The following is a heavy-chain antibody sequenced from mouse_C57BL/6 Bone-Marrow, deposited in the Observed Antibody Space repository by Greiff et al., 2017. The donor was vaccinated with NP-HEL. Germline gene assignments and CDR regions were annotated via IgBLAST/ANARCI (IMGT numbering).Heavy chain of an antibody. V-gene: IGHV5-6*02. J-gene: IGHJ3*01. Sequence: DVKLVESGGDLVKPGGSLKLSCAASGFTFSSYGMSWVRQTPDKRLEWVATISSGGSYTYYPDSVKGRFTISRDNAKNTLYLQMSMLKSEDTAMYYCASCSSWFAYWGQGTLVTVSA. CDR2: ISSGGSYT. D-gene: IGHD1-1*01. CDR1: GFTFSSYG. CDR3: ASCSSWFAY.